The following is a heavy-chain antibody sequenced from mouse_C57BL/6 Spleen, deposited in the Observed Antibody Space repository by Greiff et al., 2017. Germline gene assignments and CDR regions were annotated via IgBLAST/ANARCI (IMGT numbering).Heavy chain of an antibody. D-gene: IGHD1-1*01. J-gene: IGHJ1*03. CDR1: GYTFTDYE. CDR2: IDPATGGT. CDR3: TRSLYYYGSSYGYFDV. Sequence: VQLQQSGAELVRPGASVTLSCKASGYTFTDYEMHWVKQTPVHGLEWIGAIDPATGGTAYNQKFKGKAILTADKSSSTAYMELRSLTSEDSAVYYCTRSLYYYGSSYGYFDVWGTGTTVTVSS. V-gene: IGHV1-15*01.